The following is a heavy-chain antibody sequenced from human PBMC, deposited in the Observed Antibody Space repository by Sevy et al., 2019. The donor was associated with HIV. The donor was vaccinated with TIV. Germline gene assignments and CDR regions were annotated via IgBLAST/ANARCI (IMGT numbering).Heavy chain of an antibody. D-gene: IGHD6-19*01. CDR2: INSDGSST. Sequence: GGSLRLSCAASGFTFSSYWMHWVRQAPGKGLVWVSRINSDGSSTSYADSVKGRFTISRDNAKNTLYLQMNSRRAEDTAVYYCARFGQWLVRGGYYYYGMDVWGQGTTVTVSS. CDR1: GFTFSSYW. J-gene: IGHJ6*02. V-gene: IGHV3-74*01. CDR3: ARFGQWLVRGGYYYYGMDV.